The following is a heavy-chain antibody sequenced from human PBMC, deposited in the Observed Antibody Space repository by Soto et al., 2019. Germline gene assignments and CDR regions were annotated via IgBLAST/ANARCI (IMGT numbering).Heavy chain of an antibody. V-gene: IGHV3-43*01. Sequence: GGSLRLSCAASGFRFDEYNIHWVRQAPGKGLEWVSLITWNGANTYYADSVKGRFTISRDGTTKSVSLQMTSLKREDTGLYYCARETLSYGSALDVWGQGTTVTVSS. CDR2: ITWNGANT. CDR1: GFRFDEYN. D-gene: IGHD3-16*01. CDR3: ARETLSYGSALDV. J-gene: IGHJ6*02.